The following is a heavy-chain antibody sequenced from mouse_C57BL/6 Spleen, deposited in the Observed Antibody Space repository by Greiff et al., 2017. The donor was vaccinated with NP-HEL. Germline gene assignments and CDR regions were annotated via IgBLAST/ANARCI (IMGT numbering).Heavy chain of an antibody. V-gene: IGHV2-2*01. J-gene: IGHJ4*01. Sequence: QVQLKESGPGLVQPSQRLSITCTVSGFSLTSYGVHWVRQSPGKGLEWLGLIWSGGSTDYNAAFISRLSISKDNSKSQVFFKMNSLQADDTAIYYCARSGYGLYAMDYWGQGTSVTVSS. CDR3: ARSGYGLYAMDY. CDR2: IWSGGST. D-gene: IGHD2-10*02. CDR1: GFSLTSYG.